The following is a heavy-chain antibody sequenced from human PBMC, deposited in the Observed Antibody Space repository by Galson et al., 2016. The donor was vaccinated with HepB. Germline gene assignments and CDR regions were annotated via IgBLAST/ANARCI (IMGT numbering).Heavy chain of an antibody. CDR1: GFTFSDYA. Sequence: SLRLSCAAFGFTFSDYAMHWVRQAPGKGLEWVASISYDGSTKYYADSVKGRFTISRDSSKNTLYQEMSSLRVEDTAVHFCARVGSRRKLWSSFDYWGQGTLVTVSP. D-gene: IGHD2-21*01. V-gene: IGHV3-30*04. J-gene: IGHJ4*02. CDR3: ARVGSRRKLWSSFDY. CDR2: ISYDGSTK.